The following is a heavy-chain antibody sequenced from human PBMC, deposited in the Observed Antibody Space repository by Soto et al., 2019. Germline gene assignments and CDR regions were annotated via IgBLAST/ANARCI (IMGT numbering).Heavy chain of an antibody. CDR1: GFTFNNYA. D-gene: IGHD4-4*01. CDR3: AKDRLASNFDY. CDR2: ISATGGST. V-gene: IGHV3-23*01. J-gene: IGHJ4*02. Sequence: LRLSCAASGFTFNNYAMNWVRQAPGRGLEWVATISATGGSTYYADSVKGRFTISRDNSKNTLYLQRNGLRVEDTAVYYCAKDRLASNFDYWGQGTQVTVSS.